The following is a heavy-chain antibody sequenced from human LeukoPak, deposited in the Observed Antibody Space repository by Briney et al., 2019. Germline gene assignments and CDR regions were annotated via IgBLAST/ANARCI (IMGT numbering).Heavy chain of an antibody. CDR1: GGSISSRTYY. J-gene: IGHJ4*02. CDR3: ASRKGYYYGSAIDY. Sequence: SETLSLTCTVSGGSISSRTYYWAWIRQPPGQGLEWIGNIYYSGSTYYNPSLKSRVTISVDTSKNQVSLNLTSVTAADTAVYYCASRKGYYYGSAIDYWGQGTLVTVSS. CDR2: IYYSGST. D-gene: IGHD3-10*01. V-gene: IGHV4-39*07.